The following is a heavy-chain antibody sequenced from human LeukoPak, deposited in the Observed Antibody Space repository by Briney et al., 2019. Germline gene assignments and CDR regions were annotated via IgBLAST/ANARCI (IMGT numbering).Heavy chain of an antibody. D-gene: IGHD5-12*01. V-gene: IGHV3-7*01. J-gene: IGHJ4*02. Sequence: GGSLRLSCAAAGFTFSSYWITWVRQAPGKGLEWVANIKKDGSEQYYVDSVMGRFAITRDNAKNSVYLQMNSLRVEDTAVYYCVRGGYGDYPTDYWGQGTLVTVSS. CDR3: VRGGYGDYPTDY. CDR2: IKKDGSEQ. CDR1: GFTFSSYW.